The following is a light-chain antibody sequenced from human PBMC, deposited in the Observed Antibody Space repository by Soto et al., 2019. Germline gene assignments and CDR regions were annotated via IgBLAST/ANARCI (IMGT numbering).Light chain of an antibody. CDR2: AAS. J-gene: IGKJ1*01. CDR1: QSVNSK. V-gene: IGKV3-15*01. CDR3: QEYNNWPWA. Sequence: EIVMTHSPATLSVSPGERATLSCRASQSVNSKLAWYQQKPGQAPRLLIYAASTRATGIPARCSGSGSGTEFTLTISSLQSEDFAVYYCQEYNNWPWAFGQGTKVEIK.